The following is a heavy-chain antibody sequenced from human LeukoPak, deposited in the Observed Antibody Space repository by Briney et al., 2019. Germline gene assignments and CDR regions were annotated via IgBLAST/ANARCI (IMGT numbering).Heavy chain of an antibody. J-gene: IGHJ4*02. V-gene: IGHV3-23*01. D-gene: IGHD2-15*01. CDR1: EFIFTSYA. CDR2: ISGSGGST. Sequence: GGSLRLSCAASEFIFTSYAMSWVRQAPGKGLEWVAGISGSGGSTYYAASVKGRFTISKDTSDTLYLQMNSPSAEDTAVYYCAKDSAGCGYCGGGSCSLCGFDYWGQGTLVTASS. CDR3: AKDSAGCGYCGGGSCSLCGFDY.